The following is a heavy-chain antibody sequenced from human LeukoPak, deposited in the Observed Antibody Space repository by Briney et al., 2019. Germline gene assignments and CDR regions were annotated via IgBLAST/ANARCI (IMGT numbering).Heavy chain of an antibody. CDR1: GGSISSGGYS. J-gene: IGHJ5*02. CDR2: INHSGST. CDR3: ARPAHLYGDYLGWFDP. Sequence: PSQTLSLTCAVSGGSISSGGYSWSWIRQPPGKGLEWIGYINHSGSTNYNPSLKSRVTISVDTSKNQFSLKLSSVTAADTAVYYCARPAHLYGDYLGWFDPWGQGTLVTVSS. D-gene: IGHD4-17*01. V-gene: IGHV4-30-2*01.